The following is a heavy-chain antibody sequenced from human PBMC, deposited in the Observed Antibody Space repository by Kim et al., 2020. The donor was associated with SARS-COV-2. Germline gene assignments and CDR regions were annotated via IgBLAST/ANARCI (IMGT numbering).Heavy chain of an antibody. D-gene: IGHD3-10*01. CDR2: IKSKTDGGTT. CDR1: GFTFSNAW. CDR3: TTVEGQLWFGELWGENDY. J-gene: IGHJ4*02. Sequence: GGSLRLSCAASGFTFSNAWMSWVRQAPGKGLEWVGRIKSKTDGGTTDYAAPVKGRFTISRDESKNTLYLQMNSLKTEDTAVYYCTTVEGQLWFGELWGENDYWGQGTLVTVSS. V-gene: IGHV3-15*01.